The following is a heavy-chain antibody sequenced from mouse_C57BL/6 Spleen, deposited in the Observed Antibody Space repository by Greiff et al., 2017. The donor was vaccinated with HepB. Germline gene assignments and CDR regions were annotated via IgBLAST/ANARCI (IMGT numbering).Heavy chain of an antibody. Sequence: VQLQQSGAELVKPGASVKMSCKASGYTFTSYWITWVKQRPGQGLEWIGDIYPGSGSTNYNEKFKSKATLTVDTSSSTAYMQLSSLTSEDSAVYYWARKGFYGDDGAMDYWGQGTSVTVSS. D-gene: IGHD2-2*01. J-gene: IGHJ4*01. CDR2: IYPGSGST. V-gene: IGHV1-55*01. CDR1: GYTFTSYW. CDR3: ARKGFYGDDGAMDY.